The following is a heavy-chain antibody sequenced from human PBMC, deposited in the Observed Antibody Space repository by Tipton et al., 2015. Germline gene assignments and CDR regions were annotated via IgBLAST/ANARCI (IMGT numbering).Heavy chain of an antibody. V-gene: IGHV4-61*01. J-gene: IGHJ4*02. CDR2: IQYSGST. CDR1: GGSVSSGSYY. D-gene: IGHD3-16*01. Sequence: TLSLTCTVSGGSVSSGSYYWSWIRQPPGKELEWIGYIQYSGSTNYNPSLKSRVTISVDTSKTQFSLKMSSVTAADTAVYYCARIRGRYVMDYWGQGTLATVSS. CDR3: ARIRGRYVMDY.